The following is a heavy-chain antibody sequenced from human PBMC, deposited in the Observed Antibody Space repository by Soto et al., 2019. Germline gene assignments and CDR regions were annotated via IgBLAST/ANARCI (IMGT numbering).Heavy chain of an antibody. Sequence: EVQLVESGGGLVQPGGSLRLSCAASGFTFSNFWMHWVRQAPGKGLVWVSHINTDGSTTNYGDSVKGRFTISRDNAKNTLYLQMNTLRAEDTAVYYCARGGGGLDWGQGTLVTVSS. D-gene: IGHD2-21*01. CDR3: ARGGGGLD. CDR1: GFTFSNFW. CDR2: INTDGSTT. J-gene: IGHJ4*02. V-gene: IGHV3-74*01.